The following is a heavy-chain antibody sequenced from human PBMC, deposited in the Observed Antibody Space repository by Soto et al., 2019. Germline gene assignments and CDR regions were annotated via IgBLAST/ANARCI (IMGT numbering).Heavy chain of an antibody. Sequence: GGSLRLSCVASGFTFSTDSMNWVRQAPGKGLEWVAHISTSGATRYYADSVKGRFTISRDNAKTSLYLQMDSLRNEDTAVYYCARWYSGSYYYPRYYFDYWGQGTLVTVSS. V-gene: IGHV3-48*02. J-gene: IGHJ4*02. CDR2: ISTSGATR. CDR3: ARWYSGSYYYPRYYFDY. D-gene: IGHD1-26*01. CDR1: GFTFSTDS.